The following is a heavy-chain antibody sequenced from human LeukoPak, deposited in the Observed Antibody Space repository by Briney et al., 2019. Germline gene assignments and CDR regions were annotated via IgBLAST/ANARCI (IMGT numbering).Heavy chain of an antibody. V-gene: IGHV3-7*01. CDR3: ARDLSGPSVY. CDR1: GGSISGYY. Sequence: ETLSLTCTVSGGSISGYYWSWIRQPPGKALEWVANMKPDGSEKYYVDSVKGRFTISRDNTKNSLYLQMNSLRAEDTAIYYCARDLSGPSVYWGQGTLVTVSS. CDR2: MKPDGSEK. D-gene: IGHD3-9*01. J-gene: IGHJ4*02.